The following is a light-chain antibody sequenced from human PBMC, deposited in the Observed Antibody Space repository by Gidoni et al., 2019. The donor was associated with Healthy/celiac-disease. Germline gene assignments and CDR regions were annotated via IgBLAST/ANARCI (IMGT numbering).Light chain of an antibody. V-gene: IGKV3-20*01. J-gene: IGKJ2*01. CDR3: QQYGSSPPYT. Sequence: MGLPQYPGTLSLSPGERATLSCRDSQSVSSRYLAWYQQKPGQAPRLLIYGASSRVTGSPDWFSGSGSGTDFTLTISRLEPEDFVVYYCQQYGSSPPYTFGQGTKLEIK. CDR2: GAS. CDR1: QSVSSRY.